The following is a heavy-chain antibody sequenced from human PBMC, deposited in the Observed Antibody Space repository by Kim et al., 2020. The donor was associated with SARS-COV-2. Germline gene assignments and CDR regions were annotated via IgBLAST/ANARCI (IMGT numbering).Heavy chain of an antibody. J-gene: IGHJ5*02. CDR1: GFTFSSYG. Sequence: GGSLRLSCAASGFTFSSYGMHWVRQAPGKGLEWVAVIWYDGSNKYYADSVKGRFTISRDNSKNTLYLQMNSLRAEDTAVYYCAKDAASTLWPANWFDPWGQGTLVTVSS. D-gene: IGHD2-21*01. CDR2: IWYDGSNK. CDR3: AKDAASTLWPANWFDP. V-gene: IGHV3-33*06.